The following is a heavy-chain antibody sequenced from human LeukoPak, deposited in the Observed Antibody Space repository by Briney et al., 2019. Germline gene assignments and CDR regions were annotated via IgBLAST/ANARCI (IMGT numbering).Heavy chain of an antibody. V-gene: IGHV3-48*03. J-gene: IGHJ6*04. Sequence: GGSLRLSCAASGFTFSSYEMNWVRQAPGKGLEWVSYISRSGSTIYYADSVKGRFTISRDNAKNSLYLQMNSLRAEDTAVYYCARDRITGVRGFPYCYYGMDVWLKGTTV. CDR3: ARDRITGVRGFPYCYYGMDV. CDR1: GFTFSSYE. D-gene: IGHD3-10*01. CDR2: ISRSGSTI.